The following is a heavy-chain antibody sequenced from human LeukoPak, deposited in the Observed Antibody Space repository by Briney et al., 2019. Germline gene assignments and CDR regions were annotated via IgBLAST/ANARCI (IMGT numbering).Heavy chain of an antibody. CDR1: GFTFSSYA. J-gene: IGHJ6*02. Sequence: PAGSLTLTCAASGFTFSSYAMSWVRPGPGHGLEWVFATSGSGGSTYYAGSVKVRFTISRDNSKNTLYLQMNSLRAEDTALYYWAKDPPRLWYYYYGMDVWGQGTTVTVS. D-gene: IGHD3-10*01. CDR3: AKDPPRLWYYYYGMDV. V-gene: IGHV3-23*01. CDR2: TSGSGGST.